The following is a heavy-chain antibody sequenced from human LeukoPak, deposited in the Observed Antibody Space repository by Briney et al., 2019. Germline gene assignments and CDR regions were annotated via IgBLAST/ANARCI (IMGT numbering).Heavy chain of an antibody. CDR2: INPSGGST. V-gene: IGHV1-46*01. CDR3: ARDMSLYSGSYYHDAFDI. CDR1: GYTLTELS. Sequence: ASVKVSCKVSGYTLTELSMHWVRQAPGQGLEWMGIINPSGGSTSYAQKFQGRVTMTRDTSTSTVYMELSSLRSEDTAVYYCARDMSLYSGSYYHDAFDIWGQGTMVTVSS. D-gene: IGHD1-26*01. J-gene: IGHJ3*02.